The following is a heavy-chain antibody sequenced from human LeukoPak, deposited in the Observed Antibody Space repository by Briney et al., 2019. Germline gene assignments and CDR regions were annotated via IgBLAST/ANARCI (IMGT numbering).Heavy chain of an antibody. Sequence: GGSLRLSCAASGFTFSSYAMHWVRQAPGKGLEWVAVISYDGSNKYYADSVKGRFTISRDNSKNTMYLQMNSLRVDDTAVYYCAREARGYSYSYDYWGQGILVTVSS. V-gene: IGHV3-30*04. D-gene: IGHD5-18*01. CDR3: AREARGYSYSYDY. CDR2: ISYDGSNK. CDR1: GFTFSSYA. J-gene: IGHJ4*02.